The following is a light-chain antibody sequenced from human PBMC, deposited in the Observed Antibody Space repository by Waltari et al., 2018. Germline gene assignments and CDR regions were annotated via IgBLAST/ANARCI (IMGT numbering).Light chain of an antibody. CDR3: QQYGETPWT. V-gene: IGKV3-20*01. CDR1: ESVPANY. Sequence: EIVLTQSPGTLSLSLGERATLPCRATESVPANYLAWYQQKPGQAPRLLISGASSRATGIPDRFSGRGSGTDFTLTIARLEPEDFALYYCQQYGETPWTFGQGTKVDLK. CDR2: GAS. J-gene: IGKJ1*01.